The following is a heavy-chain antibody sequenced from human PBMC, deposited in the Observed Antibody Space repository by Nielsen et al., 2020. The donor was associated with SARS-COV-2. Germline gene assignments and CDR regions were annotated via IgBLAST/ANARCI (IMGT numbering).Heavy chain of an antibody. CDR2: IWYDGSNK. D-gene: IGHD6-13*01. CDR1: GFTFSSYG. J-gene: IGHJ6*02. CDR3: ARDLVPYYYGMDV. V-gene: IGHV3-33*01. Sequence: GESLKISCAASGFTFSSYGMHWVRQAPGKGLEWVAVIWYDGSNKYYADSVKGRFTISRDNSKNTLYLQMNSLRAEDTAVYYCARDLVPYYYGMDVWGQGTTVTVSS.